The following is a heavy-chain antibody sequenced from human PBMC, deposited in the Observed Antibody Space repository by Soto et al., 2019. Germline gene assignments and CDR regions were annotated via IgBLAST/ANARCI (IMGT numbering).Heavy chain of an antibody. Sequence: ASVKVSCKTSGYVFTSFGISWVRQAPGQGLEWMGWVRPYNGDTKYAEKFQGRVTMTTDTSTSTAYMELRSLRSDDTAVYYCARVGARDVTNWFDPWGQGTLVTVSS. D-gene: IGHD4-4*01. CDR3: ARVGARDVTNWFDP. J-gene: IGHJ5*02. V-gene: IGHV1-18*04. CDR2: VRPYNGDT. CDR1: GYVFTSFG.